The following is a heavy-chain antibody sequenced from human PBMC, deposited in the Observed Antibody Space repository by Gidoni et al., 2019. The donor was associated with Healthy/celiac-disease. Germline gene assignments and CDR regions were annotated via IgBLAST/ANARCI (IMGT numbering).Heavy chain of an antibody. D-gene: IGHD1-26*01. J-gene: IGHJ3*02. CDR1: GFTFSSYW. Sequence: EVQLVESGGGLVQPGGSLRLSCAASGFTFSSYWMSWVRQAPGKGLEWVANIKQDGSEKYYVDSVKGRFTISRDNAKNSLYLQMNSLRAEDTAVYYCAREVGAWPDDAFDIWGQGTMVTVSS. V-gene: IGHV3-7*01. CDR2: IKQDGSEK. CDR3: AREVGAWPDDAFDI.